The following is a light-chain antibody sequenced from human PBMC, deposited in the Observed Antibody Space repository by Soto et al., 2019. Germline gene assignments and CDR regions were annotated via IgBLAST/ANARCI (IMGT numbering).Light chain of an antibody. CDR3: SSYTSSSTVV. V-gene: IGLV2-14*01. Sequence: QSALTQPASVSGSPGQSITISCTGSSSDVGTYNYVSWYQQYAGKVPKLMIYDVSNRPSGISDRFSGSKSGNTASLTISGLQAEDEADYYCSSYTSSSTVVFGGGTKLTVL. CDR1: SSDVGTYNY. J-gene: IGLJ2*01. CDR2: DVS.